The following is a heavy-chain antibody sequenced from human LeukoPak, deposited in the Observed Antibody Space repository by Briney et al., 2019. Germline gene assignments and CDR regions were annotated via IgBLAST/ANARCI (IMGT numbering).Heavy chain of an antibody. CDR3: ARDGSRWLQFPPFWYFDL. CDR1: GFTFRNYA. J-gene: IGHJ2*01. Sequence: GGSLRLSCAASGFTFRNYAMTWVRQAPGKGLEWVSGISGSGGTTYYADSVKGRFTISRDNSKKTLYLLTNSLRAEDTAVYYCARDGSRWLQFPPFWYFDLWGRGTLVTVSS. CDR2: ISGSGGTT. D-gene: IGHD5-24*01. V-gene: IGHV3-23*01.